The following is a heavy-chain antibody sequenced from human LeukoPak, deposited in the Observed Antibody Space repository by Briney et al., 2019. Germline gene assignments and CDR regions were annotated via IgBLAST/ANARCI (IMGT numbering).Heavy chain of an antibody. CDR1: GFTFNSYG. J-gene: IGHJ5*02. CDR3: AKNRVPTAITPDH. CDR2: ISHDEKNK. D-gene: IGHD2-2*02. Sequence: GGSLRLSCAASGFTFNSYGMRWVRQAPDKGLEWVAVISHDEKNKYYADSVKGRFIISRDNSRNTLFLQMNSLRAEDTAVYFCAKNRVPTAITPDHWGQGTLVTVSS. V-gene: IGHV3-30*18.